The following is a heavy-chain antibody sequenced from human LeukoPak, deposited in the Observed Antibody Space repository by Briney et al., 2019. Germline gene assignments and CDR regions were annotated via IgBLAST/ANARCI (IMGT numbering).Heavy chain of an antibody. CDR3: ARRGDYYDSSGY. V-gene: IGHV4-34*01. CDR2: INHSEST. D-gene: IGHD3-22*01. Sequence: NSSETLSLTCAVYGGSFSGYYWSWLRQPPGKGLEWVGEINHSESTNYNPSLKSRLTISVDTSKNQFSLKLSSVAAADTAVYYCARRGDYYDSSGYWGQGTLVTVSS. J-gene: IGHJ4*02. CDR1: GGSFSGYY.